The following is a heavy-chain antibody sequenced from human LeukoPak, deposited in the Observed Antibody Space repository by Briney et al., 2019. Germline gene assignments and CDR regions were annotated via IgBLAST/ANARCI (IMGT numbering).Heavy chain of an antibody. CDR1: GGSVSSYY. J-gene: IGHJ3*02. CDR3: ARARYANAWYAFDI. V-gene: IGHV4-59*02. Sequence: KPSETLSLTCTVSGGSVSSYYWSWIRRPPGRGLEWIAYLSHSGSSDSNPSLTSRVPTLVDTSKNQFSLKLTSVTAADTAVYYCARARYANAWYAFDIWGHGTMVTVSS. CDR2: LSHSGSS. D-gene: IGHD2-2*01.